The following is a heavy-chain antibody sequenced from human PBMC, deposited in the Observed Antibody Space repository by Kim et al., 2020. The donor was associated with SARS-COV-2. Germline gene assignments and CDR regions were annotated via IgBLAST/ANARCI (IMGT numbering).Heavy chain of an antibody. V-gene: IGHV3-21*01. CDR3: ARDSALGDNYYYGMDV. J-gene: IGHJ6*02. Sequence: GGSLRLSCAASGFTFSSYSMNWVRQAPGKGLEWVSSISSSSYIYYADSVKGRFTISRDNAKNSLYLQMNSLRAEDTAVYYCARDSALGDNYYYGMDVWGQGTTVTVSS. CDR2: ISSSSYI. CDR1: GFTFSSYS. D-gene: IGHD4-17*01.